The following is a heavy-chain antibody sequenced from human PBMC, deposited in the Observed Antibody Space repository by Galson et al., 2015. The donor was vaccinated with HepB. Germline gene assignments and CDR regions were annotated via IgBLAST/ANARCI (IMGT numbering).Heavy chain of an antibody. Sequence: SLRLSCAASGFSFNKFPMHWVRQALGKGLEWVAVISYTGSYIDYADFGRGRFTISRDNSKNALYLQMNSLRVEDTALYYCVRPRGAGAGDYQNWYFDLWGRGTLVTVSS. CDR1: GFSFNKFP. D-gene: IGHD4-17*01. V-gene: IGHV3-30-3*01. J-gene: IGHJ2*01. CDR2: ISYTGSYI. CDR3: VRPRGAGAGDYQNWYFDL.